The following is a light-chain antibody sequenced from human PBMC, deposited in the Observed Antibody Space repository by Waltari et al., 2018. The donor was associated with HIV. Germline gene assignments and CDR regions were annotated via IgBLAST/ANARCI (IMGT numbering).Light chain of an antibody. Sequence: QSALTQPASVSGSPGQSITISCTGTSRDVGGYNYVSWYQQHPGNAPKLMIYDVSNRPSGVSNRFSGSKSGNTASLTISGLQAEDEADYYCSSYTSSSTLEVFGGGTKLTVL. V-gene: IGLV2-14*03. CDR3: SSYTSSSTLEV. CDR1: SRDVGGYNY. J-gene: IGLJ3*02. CDR2: DVS.